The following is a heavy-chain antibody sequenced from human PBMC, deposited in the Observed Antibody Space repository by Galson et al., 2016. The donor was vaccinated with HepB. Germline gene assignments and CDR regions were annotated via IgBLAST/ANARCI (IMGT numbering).Heavy chain of an antibody. V-gene: IGHV3-23*01. CDR2: ISGSDGRT. D-gene: IGHD3-22*01. J-gene: IGHJ4*01. CDR1: GFTFGSNG. Sequence: SLRLSCAAFGFTFGSNGMTWVRQSPGKGLEWVSGISGSDGRTDYADSVKGRFTISRDNGRRMLYLQMNSLRVEDTAVYYCAKKSDYDRRGSFGIDHWGHGPLVTVSS. CDR3: AKKSDYDRRGSFGIDH.